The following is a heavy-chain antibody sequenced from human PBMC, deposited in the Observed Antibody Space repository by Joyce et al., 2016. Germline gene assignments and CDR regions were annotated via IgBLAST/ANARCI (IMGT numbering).Heavy chain of an antibody. CDR3: AIGGKVYDYSMDV. J-gene: IGHJ6*02. V-gene: IGHV3-21*02. CDR2: ISGDSPFI. Sequence: EVQLVESGGGLVRPGGYLEISCAACGFPFIISSMRWFRQSPGKGLEWIAAISGDSPFIFYGSSVKGRFTVSRDNAKNSLYLQMNSLRVEDTAVFFCAIGGKVYDYSMDVWGQGTTVTVSS. CDR1: GFPFIISS.